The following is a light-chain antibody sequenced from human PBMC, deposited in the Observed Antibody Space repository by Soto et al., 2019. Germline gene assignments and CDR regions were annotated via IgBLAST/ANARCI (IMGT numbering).Light chain of an antibody. CDR3: QQSYSTSIT. CDR2: AAS. J-gene: IGKJ5*01. V-gene: IGKV1-39*01. CDR1: QSISSY. Sequence: DIRMTQSPSSLSASVGDRVTITCRASQSISSYLNWYQQKPGKAPKLLIYAASSLQSGVPSRFSGSGSGTDFTLTISSLQPEDFATYYCQQSYSTSITFGQGTRLETK.